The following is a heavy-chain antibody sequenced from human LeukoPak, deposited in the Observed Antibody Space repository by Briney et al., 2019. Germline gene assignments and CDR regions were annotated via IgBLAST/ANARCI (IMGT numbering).Heavy chain of an antibody. Sequence: GGSLRLSCAASGFTFRNYNMNWVRQVPGKGLEWVSCISETGNYIYYADSVKGRFTISRDNAKNSLYLQMNSLRAEDTAAYFCARHLGRAYNYALPRLDYWGQGSLVTVSS. CDR3: ARHLGRAYNYALPRLDY. J-gene: IGHJ4*02. D-gene: IGHD5-18*01. CDR2: ISETGNYI. CDR1: GFTFRNYN. V-gene: IGHV3-21*01.